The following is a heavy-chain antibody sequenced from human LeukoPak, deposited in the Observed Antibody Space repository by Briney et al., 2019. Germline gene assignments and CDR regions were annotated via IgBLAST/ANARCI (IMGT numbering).Heavy chain of an antibody. Sequence: GGSLTLSCAASGFTFSSYTTNWVRQAPGKGLEWVSSISSSSGYIYYADSVKGRFTISRDNAKNSLYLQMNSLRAEDTAVYYCARARDCSSTSCYAFDYWGKGTLVSVSS. CDR1: GFTFSSYT. V-gene: IGHV3-21*01. D-gene: IGHD2-2*01. CDR3: ARARDCSSTSCYAFDY. CDR2: ISSSSGYI. J-gene: IGHJ4*02.